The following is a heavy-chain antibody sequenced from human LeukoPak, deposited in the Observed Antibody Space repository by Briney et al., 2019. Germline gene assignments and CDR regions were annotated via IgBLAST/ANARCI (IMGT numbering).Heavy chain of an antibody. CDR1: GGSISSSSYY. CDR2: IYYSGST. D-gene: IGHD3-9*01. J-gene: IGHJ5*02. V-gene: IGHV4-39*01. Sequence: SETLSLTCTVSGGSISSSSYYWGWIRQPPGKGLEWIGSIYYSGSTYYNPSLKSRVTISVDTSKNQFSLKLSSVTAADTAVYYCARRFYGLSRLWFDPWGQGTLVTVSS. CDR3: ARRFYGLSRLWFDP.